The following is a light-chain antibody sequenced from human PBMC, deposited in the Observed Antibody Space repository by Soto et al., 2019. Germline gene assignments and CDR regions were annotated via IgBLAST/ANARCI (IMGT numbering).Light chain of an antibody. CDR3: QQYYTAPLST. CDR2: DAS. V-gene: IGKV1-5*01. CDR1: QSISSW. J-gene: IGKJ2*01. Sequence: DIQMTQSPSTLSASVGDRVTITCRASQSISSWLAWYQQKPGKAPRLLIYDASTLESGVPSRFSGSGSGTEFTLTISSLQAEDVAVYYCQQYYTAPLSTFGQGTKVEIK.